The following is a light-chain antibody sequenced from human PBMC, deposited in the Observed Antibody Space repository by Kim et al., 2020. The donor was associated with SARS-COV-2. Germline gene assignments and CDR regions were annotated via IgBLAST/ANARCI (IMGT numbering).Light chain of an antibody. V-gene: IGKV3-11*01. Sequence: EIVLTQSPATLSLSPGERATLSCRASQSVSSYLAWYQQKPGQAPRLLIYDASNRATGIPARFSGSGSGTDFTLTISSLEPEDFAVYYCQQRSRYTFGHGTKLEI. CDR1: QSVSSY. CDR3: QQRSRYT. J-gene: IGKJ2*01. CDR2: DAS.